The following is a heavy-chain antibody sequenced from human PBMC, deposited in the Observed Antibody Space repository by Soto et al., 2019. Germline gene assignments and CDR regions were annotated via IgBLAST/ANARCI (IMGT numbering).Heavy chain of an antibody. D-gene: IGHD3-16*02. CDR2: MSSDGKNK. Sequence: QVQLVESGGGVVQPGRSLRLSCAASGFTFSNYGMHWVRQAPGKGLEWVAIMSSDGKNKFYADSVKGRFTISRDDSKNTLYLQMDSLKAEDTAVYYCARDVYCGSNSCFINIFEYWGQGTLVTVSS. CDR3: ARDVYCGSNSCFINIFEY. CDR1: GFTFSNYG. J-gene: IGHJ4*02. V-gene: IGHV3-30*03.